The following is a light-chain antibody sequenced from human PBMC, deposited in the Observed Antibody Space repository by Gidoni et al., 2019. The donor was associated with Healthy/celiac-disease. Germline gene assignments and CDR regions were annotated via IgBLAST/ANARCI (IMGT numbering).Light chain of an antibody. CDR3: QQSYSTLWT. J-gene: IGKJ1*01. CDR2: AAS. CDR1: QSISSY. Sequence: DIQMTQSPSSLSASVGDRVTITCRESQSISSYLNWYQQKPGKAPKLLIYAASSLQSVVPSRFSGSGSGTDFILTIRSLQPEDFATYYCQQSYSTLWTFGQGTKVEIK. V-gene: IGKV1-39*01.